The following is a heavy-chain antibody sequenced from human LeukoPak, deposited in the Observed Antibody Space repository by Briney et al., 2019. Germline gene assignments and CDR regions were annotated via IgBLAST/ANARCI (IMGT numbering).Heavy chain of an antibody. V-gene: IGHV1-2*02. J-gene: IGHJ4*02. CDR2: INPNSGDT. D-gene: IGHD3/OR15-3a*01. CDR3: ARGYVWREMGLGY. Sequence: GASVKVSCKASGYTFTGYSIYWVRQAPGQGLEWMGGINPNSGDTNFAQKFQGRVTMTRDTSISTAYMELSGLRSDDTAIYYCARGYVWREMGLGYWGQGTLVTVSS. CDR1: GYTFTGYS.